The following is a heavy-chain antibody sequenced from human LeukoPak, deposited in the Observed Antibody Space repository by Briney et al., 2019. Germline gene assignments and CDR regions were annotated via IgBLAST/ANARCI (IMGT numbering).Heavy chain of an antibody. V-gene: IGHV1-69*04. CDR2: IIPVLNIT. D-gene: IGHD5-18*01. J-gene: IGHJ6*02. CDR1: GGTFSTSA. Sequence: SVQDSFKTSGGTFSTSAITWVRQAPGQGLEWMGRIIPVLNITTYAQRFQGRVTITADTSTSTVYMELSSLRSEETAVYYCARDQGLTAPPPYGLDVWGQGTMVIVSS. CDR3: ARDQGLTAPPPYGLDV.